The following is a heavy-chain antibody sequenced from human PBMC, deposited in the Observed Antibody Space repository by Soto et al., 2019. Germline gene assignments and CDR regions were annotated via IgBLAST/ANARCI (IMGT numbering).Heavy chain of an antibody. CDR3: AAADYYDSSGYFDY. V-gene: IGHV1-2*02. D-gene: IGHD3-22*01. Sequence: ASVKVSCKASGYTFTGYYMHWVRQAPGQGLEWMGWINPNSGGTNYAQKFQGRVTMTRDTSISTAYMELSRLRADDTAVYYCAAADYYDSSGYFDYWGQGNVVTVSS. CDR1: GYTFTGYY. J-gene: IGHJ4*02. CDR2: INPNSGGT.